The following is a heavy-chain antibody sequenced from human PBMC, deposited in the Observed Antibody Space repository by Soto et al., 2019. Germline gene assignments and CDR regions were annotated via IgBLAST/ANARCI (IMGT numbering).Heavy chain of an antibody. CDR3: AKIFLGSGWPRDY. J-gene: IGHJ4*02. CDR1: GFIFSDYA. Sequence: GGSLRLSCAASGFIFSDYAMGWVRQAPGKGLEWVSTITGSGDRPWYADSVKGRFTISRDNSKNTLYLQLNSLRAEDTALYYCAKIFLGSGWPRDYWGQGTLVTVSS. D-gene: IGHD6-19*01. CDR2: ITGSGDRP. V-gene: IGHV3-23*01.